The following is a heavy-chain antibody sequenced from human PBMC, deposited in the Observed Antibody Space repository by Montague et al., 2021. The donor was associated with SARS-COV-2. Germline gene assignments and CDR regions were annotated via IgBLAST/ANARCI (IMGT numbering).Heavy chain of an antibody. V-gene: IGHV4-39*01. Sequence: SETLSLTCTVSGGSISSSSYYSGWIRQPPGKGLVFIGSIYYSGSTYYHSPHKSRVTTSVDTSRNQFSLRLSLVTAADAVIYYCARNYSATLPAVYWGQGTLVTVSS. J-gene: IGHJ4*02. D-gene: IGHD2-15*01. CDR2: IYYSGST. CDR1: GGSISSSSYY. CDR3: ARNYSATLPAVY.